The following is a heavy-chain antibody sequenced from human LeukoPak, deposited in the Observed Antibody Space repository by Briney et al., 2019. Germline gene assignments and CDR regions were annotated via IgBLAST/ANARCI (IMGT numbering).Heavy chain of an antibody. CDR3: ARPSVTTRLYYYMDV. V-gene: IGHV3-21*01. J-gene: IGHJ6*03. Sequence: PGGSLRLSCAASGFTFSSYSMNWVRQAPGKGLEWVSSISSSSSYIYYADSVKGRFTISRDNAKNSLYLQMNSLRAEDTAVYYCARPSVTTRLYYYMDVWGKGTTVTVSS. CDR2: ISSSSSYI. D-gene: IGHD4-17*01. CDR1: GFTFSSYS.